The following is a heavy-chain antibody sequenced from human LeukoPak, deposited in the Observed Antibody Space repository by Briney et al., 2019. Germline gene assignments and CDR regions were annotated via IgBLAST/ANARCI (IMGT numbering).Heavy chain of an antibody. CDR1: GFTFNTYW. D-gene: IGHD7-27*01. J-gene: IGHJ5*02. Sequence: GGSLRLSCEASGFTFNTYWMHWVRQAPGEGLVWVSRISTDGSSAGYADSVKGRFTISRDNAKKTLYLQMDSLRVEGTAVYYCARENWGAWGQGTLVTVSS. CDR3: ARENWGA. CDR2: ISTDGSSA. V-gene: IGHV3-74*01.